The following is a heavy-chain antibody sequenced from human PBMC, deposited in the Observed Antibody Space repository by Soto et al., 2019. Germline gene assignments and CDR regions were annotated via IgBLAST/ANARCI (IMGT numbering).Heavy chain of an antibody. CDR3: AKVGSFEVPRTTFES. J-gene: IGHJ4*02. V-gene: IGHV3-23*01. CDR1: GFTFSNYA. CDR2: ISGNSGFT. D-gene: IGHD1-26*01. Sequence: EVQVLESGGGLVQPGGSLRLSCAASGFTFSNYAMTWVRQAPGKGLEWVSGISGNSGFTYYTDSVKGRFTICRDNSKNTLFLQMNALRDEDTAIYYCAKVGSFEVPRTTFESWGRGIVVTVSS.